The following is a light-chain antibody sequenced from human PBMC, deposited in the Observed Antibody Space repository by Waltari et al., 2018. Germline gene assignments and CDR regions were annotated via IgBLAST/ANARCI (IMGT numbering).Light chain of an antibody. J-gene: IGLJ1*01. V-gene: IGLV1-44*01. CDR3: ASWDDTLNGFYA. CDR1: SLNIARKL. Sequence: QSVLTQPPSASGAPGQTVTFPCSGSSLNIARKLLSWDQHFPVTAPKLLIYSNNQRPSGVPDRFFASKSGTSASLVISGLQSEDEADYYCASWDDTLNGFYAFGTGTKVTVV. CDR2: SNN.